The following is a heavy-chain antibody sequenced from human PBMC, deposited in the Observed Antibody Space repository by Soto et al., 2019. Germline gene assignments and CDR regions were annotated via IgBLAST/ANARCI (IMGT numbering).Heavy chain of an antibody. D-gene: IGHD5-18*01. J-gene: IGHJ4*02. V-gene: IGHV3-30-3*01. CDR2: TSDDGDIQ. CDR1: GFDFRNYA. CDR3: DRDVDAAMDHLDY. Sequence: PGGSLRLSCAASGFDFRNYAMHWVRQSPGKGPEWVAITSDDGDIQYYADSVKGRFTISRDNSKNTLYLQMTSLRSEDAAVYFCDRDVDAAMDHLDYWGQGTLVNVS.